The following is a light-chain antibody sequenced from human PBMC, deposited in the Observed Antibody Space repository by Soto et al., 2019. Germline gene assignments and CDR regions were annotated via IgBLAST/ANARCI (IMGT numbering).Light chain of an antibody. Sequence: DIQMTQSPSSLSASVGDRVTITCRASQSINNNLNWYQQKPGKAPKLMIFAASSLHSGVPSRFSASGSGADFTLTITSLQPEDFATYYCQQTYSTPLTFGGGTKVEIK. CDR3: QQTYSTPLT. CDR2: AAS. V-gene: IGKV1-39*01. J-gene: IGKJ4*01. CDR1: QSINNN.